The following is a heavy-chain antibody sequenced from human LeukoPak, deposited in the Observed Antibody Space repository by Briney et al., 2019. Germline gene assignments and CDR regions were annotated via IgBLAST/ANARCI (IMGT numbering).Heavy chain of an antibody. J-gene: IGHJ4*02. CDR2: IYVDNNV. D-gene: IGHD3-22*01. Sequence: GSLRLXCVASGFIVSNNYLNWVRQAPGKGLEWLSIIYVDNNVYYADSVKGRFTISRDTSRNTVYLQMNSLTAEDTAIHYCARGIRSNDGGTYYPYHFDYWGQGTLVTVSS. CDR3: ARGIRSNDGGTYYPYHFDY. CDR1: GFIVSNNY. V-gene: IGHV3-53*01.